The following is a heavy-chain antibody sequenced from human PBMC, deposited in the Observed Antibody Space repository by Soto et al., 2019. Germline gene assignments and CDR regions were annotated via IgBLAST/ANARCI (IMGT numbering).Heavy chain of an antibody. CDR3: ARVAVGYYYMDV. CDR1: GFTSSNYW. J-gene: IGHJ6*03. V-gene: IGHV3-74*01. CDR2: INSDGTRT. Sequence: GGSLRLSCAASGFTSSNYWMHWVRQAPGKGLVWVSRINSDGTRTNYADSVKGRFTISRDNAENTLYLQMNSLTAEDTAVYYCARVAVGYYYMDVWGKGTTVTVSS.